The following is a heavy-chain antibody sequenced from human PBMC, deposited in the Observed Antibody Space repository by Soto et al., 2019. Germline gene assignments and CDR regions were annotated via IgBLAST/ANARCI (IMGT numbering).Heavy chain of an antibody. Sequence: GGSLRLSCAASGFTFSHYSMNWVRQAPGQGLEWVSYTTSDSGIIYYADSVKGRFTISRDNAKNSLYLQMNSLRDEDTAVYYCASGHDFGSGLGVLFDYWGQGTPVTVSS. CDR3: ASGHDFGSGLGVLFDY. CDR2: TTSDSGII. V-gene: IGHV3-48*02. CDR1: GFTFSHYS. D-gene: IGHD3-3*01. J-gene: IGHJ4*02.